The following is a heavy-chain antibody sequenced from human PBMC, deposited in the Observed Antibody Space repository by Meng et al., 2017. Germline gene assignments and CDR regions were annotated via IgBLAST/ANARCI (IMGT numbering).Heavy chain of an antibody. V-gene: IGHV4-59*11. J-gene: IGHJ3*02. CDR3: ARHFRSRDGYNWDSFDI. CDR2: IFYTGGT. Sequence: SETLSLTCNVSGGSISPHYWSWIRQSPERGLEWIGYIFYTGGTNYNPSLKSRVTMSVDTPKNHFSLRLSSVTAADTALYYCARHFRSRDGYNWDSFDIWGQGTVVTVSS. CDR1: GGSISPHY. D-gene: IGHD5-24*01.